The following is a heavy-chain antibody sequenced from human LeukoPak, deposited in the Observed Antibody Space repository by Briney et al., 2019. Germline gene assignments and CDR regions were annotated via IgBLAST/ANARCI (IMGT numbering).Heavy chain of an antibody. CDR2: IYYSGTT. D-gene: IGHD3-16*01. CDR1: GGSIGSYY. CDR3: ARVSWPGRGSRFDP. J-gene: IGHJ5*02. Sequence: SETLSLTCTVSGGSIGSYYWSWIRQPPGKGLEWIGYIYYSGTTDYNPSLKSRVTVSLDTSKNQFSLKLRSVTASDTAIYYCARVSWPGRGSRFDPWGQGTLVTVSS. V-gene: IGHV4-59*01.